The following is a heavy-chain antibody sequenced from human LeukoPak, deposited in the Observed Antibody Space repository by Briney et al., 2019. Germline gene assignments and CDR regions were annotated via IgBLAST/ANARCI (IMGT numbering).Heavy chain of an antibody. D-gene: IGHD4-17*01. V-gene: IGHV1-2*02. CDR2: INANSGGT. Sequence: ASMKVSFKASGYTFTGYYMHWVGQAPGQGSEGMGWINANSGGTNYAQKFQGRVTMTSDTSISTAYMELSRLRSADTAVYYCARATLTTRFDYWGQGTLVTVSS. CDR1: GYTFTGYY. J-gene: IGHJ4*02. CDR3: ARATLTTRFDY.